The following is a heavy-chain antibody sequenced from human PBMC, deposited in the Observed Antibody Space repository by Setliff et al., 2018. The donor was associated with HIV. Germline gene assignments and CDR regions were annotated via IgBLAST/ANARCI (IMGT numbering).Heavy chain of an antibody. D-gene: IGHD3-3*01. CDR1: GVSISDYY. CDR2: VHTNVRT. Sequence: SETLSLTCTVSGVSISDYYWTWIRQPPGKGLEWIGHVHTNVRTNYHPSLNSRVTISADISKNEFSLNLRPVTAADTAVYFCARDRFGVPANDWGQGILVTVSS. CDR3: ARDRFGVPAND. J-gene: IGHJ4*02. V-gene: IGHV4-4*08.